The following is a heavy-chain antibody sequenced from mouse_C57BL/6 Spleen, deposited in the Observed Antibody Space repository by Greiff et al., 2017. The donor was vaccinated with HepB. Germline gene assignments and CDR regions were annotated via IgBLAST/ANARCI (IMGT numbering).Heavy chain of an antibody. V-gene: IGHV1-19*01. Sequence: EVQLQQSGPVLVKPGASVKMSCKASGYTFTDYYMNWVKQSHGKSLEWIGVINPYNGGTSYNQKFKGKATLTVDKSSSTAYMELNSLTSEDSAVYYCAREEGCLDYWGQGTTLTVSS. CDR2: INPYNGGT. J-gene: IGHJ2*01. CDR3: AREEGCLDY. CDR1: GYTFTDYY.